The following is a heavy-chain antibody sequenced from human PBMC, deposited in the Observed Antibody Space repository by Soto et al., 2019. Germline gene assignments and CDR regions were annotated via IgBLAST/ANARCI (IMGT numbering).Heavy chain of an antibody. J-gene: IGHJ6*02. CDR2: ITSSSSYK. CDR1: AFTFNNFP. V-gene: IGHV3-21*02. Sequence: EVQLVESGGGPVKPGGSLRLSCVASAFTFNNFPMHWVRQVPGEGLQWLASITSSSSYKYYADSVKGRFTISRDNAKNSLFLELTGLRAEDTAVYYCAREKCSSTSCNHGMDVWGLGTTVTVSS. CDR3: AREKCSSTSCNHGMDV. D-gene: IGHD2-2*01.